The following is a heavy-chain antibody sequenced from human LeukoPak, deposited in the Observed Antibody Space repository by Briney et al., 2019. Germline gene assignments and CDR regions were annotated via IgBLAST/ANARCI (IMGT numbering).Heavy chain of an antibody. CDR2: IYYSGST. J-gene: IGHJ4*02. CDR3: ARQSYDFWSGYYGYFDY. V-gene: IGHV4-59*01. CDR1: GGSISSYY. Sequence: PSETLSLTCTVSGGSISSYYWSWIRQPPGKGLEWIGYIYYSGSTNYNPSLKSRVTISVDTSKNQFSLKLSSVTAADTAVYYCARQSYDFWSGYYGYFDYWGQGTLVTVSS. D-gene: IGHD3-3*01.